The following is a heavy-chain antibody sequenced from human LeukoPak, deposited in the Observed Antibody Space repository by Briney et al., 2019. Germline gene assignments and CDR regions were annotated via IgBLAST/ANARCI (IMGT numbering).Heavy chain of an antibody. D-gene: IGHD1-26*01. Sequence: PGGSLRLSCAASGFTFSSYGMHWVRQAPGKGLEWVAFIRYDGSNKYYADSVKGRFTISRDNAKNSLYLQMNSLRDEDTAVYYCARDPYSGSYGGYYYYYMDVWGKGTTVTISS. CDR3: ARDPYSGSYGGYYYYYMDV. V-gene: IGHV3-30*02. CDR2: IRYDGSNK. J-gene: IGHJ6*03. CDR1: GFTFSSYG.